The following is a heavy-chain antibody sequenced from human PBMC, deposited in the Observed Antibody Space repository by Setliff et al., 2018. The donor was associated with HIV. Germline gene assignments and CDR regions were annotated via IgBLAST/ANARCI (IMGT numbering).Heavy chain of an antibody. J-gene: IGHJ4*02. CDR3: ARPSLGIGGGSKFDS. CDR1: GASMRGTNYY. V-gene: IGHV4-39*01. Sequence: PSETLSLTCTVSGASMRGTNYYWGWVRQPPGKGLEWIGNFHFSGSTYYHPSLKSRVTISVDPSQNQFSLRLISVTAADAAIYDCARPSLGIGGGSKFDSWGQGIRVTVSS. CDR2: FHFSGST. D-gene: IGHD3-3*01.